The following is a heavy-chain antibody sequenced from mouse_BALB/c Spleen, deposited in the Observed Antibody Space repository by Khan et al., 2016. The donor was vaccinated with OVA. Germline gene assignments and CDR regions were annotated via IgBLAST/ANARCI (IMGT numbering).Heavy chain of an antibody. V-gene: IGHV14-3*02. Sequence: EVQLQQSGAELVKPGASVKLSCTASGFNIKDTYVHWVKERPEQGLEWIGRIAPANGNTEYDPKFQGKATITADTSSNTSYLQLSSLTSEDSAVXYCVHPSSDPRNFDVWGTGTTVTVSS. CDR2: IAPANGNT. J-gene: IGHJ1*03. CDR1: GFNIKDTY. D-gene: IGHD6-1*01. CDR3: VHPSSDPRNFDV.